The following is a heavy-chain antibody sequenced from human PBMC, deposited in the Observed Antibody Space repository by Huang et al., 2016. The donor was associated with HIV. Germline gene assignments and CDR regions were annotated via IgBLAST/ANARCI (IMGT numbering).Heavy chain of an antibody. J-gene: IGHJ4*02. D-gene: IGHD3-22*01. V-gene: IGHV3-33*04. Sequence: VQLIESGGGVVQPGKSLRLSCATSGFILSNYGRHWVRQATGKGLKWVAFIRNDGMKKNYADSVRGRFTVGRDNGNNTLFLQRRSLGVDDTAVYYCARGDYYDSSGYHPGYFDYWGQGILVTVSS. CDR1: GFILSNYG. CDR3: ARGDYYDSSGYHPGYFDY. CDR2: IRNDGMKK.